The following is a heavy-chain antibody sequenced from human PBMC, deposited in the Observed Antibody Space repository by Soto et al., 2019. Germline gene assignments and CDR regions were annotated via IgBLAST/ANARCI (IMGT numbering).Heavy chain of an antibody. D-gene: IGHD2-2*01. CDR1: GYTFTGYY. CDR3: AGDLVSPDIVVVPAAIGRYYYYGMDV. V-gene: IGHV1-2*02. CDR2: INPNSGGT. J-gene: IGHJ6*02. Sequence: ASVKVSCKASGYTFTGYYMHWVRQAPGQELEWMGWINPNSGGTNYAQKFQGRVTMTRDTSISTAYMELSRLRSDDTAVYYCAGDLVSPDIVVVPAAIGRYYYYGMDVWGQGTTVIVSS.